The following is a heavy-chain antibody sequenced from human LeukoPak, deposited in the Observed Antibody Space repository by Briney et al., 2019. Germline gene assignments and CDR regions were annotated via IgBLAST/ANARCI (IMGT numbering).Heavy chain of an antibody. CDR2: TKQDGSEK. CDR1: GFTFSSYW. CDR3: ARAGGTYYGIAFDI. V-gene: IGHV3-7*01. D-gene: IGHD1-26*01. Sequence: GGSLRLSCAASGFTFSSYWMSWVRQAPGKGLEWVANTKQDGSEKYYVDSVKGRFTISRDNAKNSLYLQMNSLRAEDTAVYYCARAGGTYYGIAFDIWGQGTLVTVSS. J-gene: IGHJ4*02.